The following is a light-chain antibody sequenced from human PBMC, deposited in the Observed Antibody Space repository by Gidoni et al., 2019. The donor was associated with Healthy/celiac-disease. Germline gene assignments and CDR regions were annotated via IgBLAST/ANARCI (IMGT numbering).Light chain of an antibody. CDR2: DAS. Sequence: DIQMTQSPSSLSESVGDRVTITCQASQDISNYLNWYQQKPGKAPKLLIYDASNLETGVPSRFSGSGSGTDFTFTISSLQPEDIATYYCQQYDNLPGFTFGPGTKVDIK. V-gene: IGKV1-33*01. J-gene: IGKJ3*01. CDR3: QQYDNLPGFT. CDR1: QDISNY.